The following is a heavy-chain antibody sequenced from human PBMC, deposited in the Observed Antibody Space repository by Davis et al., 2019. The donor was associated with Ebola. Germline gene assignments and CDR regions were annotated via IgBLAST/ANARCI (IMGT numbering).Heavy chain of an antibody. CDR3: ARDSGGKGSALFDY. CDR1: GYTFTSYY. D-gene: IGHD3-10*01. Sequence: ASVKVSCKASGYTFTSYYMHWVRQAPGQGLEWMGIINPSGGSTSYAQKFQGRVTMTRDTSISTAYMELSRLRSDDTAVYYCARDSGGKGSALFDYWGQGTLVTVSS. V-gene: IGHV1-46*01. CDR2: INPSGGST. J-gene: IGHJ4*02.